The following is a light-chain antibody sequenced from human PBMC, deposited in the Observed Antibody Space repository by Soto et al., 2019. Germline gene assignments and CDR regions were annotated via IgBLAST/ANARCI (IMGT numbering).Light chain of an antibody. CDR2: ATS. J-gene: IGKJ4*01. CDR1: ENIDNY. V-gene: IGKV1-39*01. CDR3: QESYTTYAVT. Sequence: DIQMTQSPSSLSASLGERVTLTCRSSENIDNYLNWYQQKQGEAPKLLIYATSTLQSGVPSRFSGSGSGTEFTLTISSLQAEDFATYFCQESYTTYAVTFGGGTKVDIK.